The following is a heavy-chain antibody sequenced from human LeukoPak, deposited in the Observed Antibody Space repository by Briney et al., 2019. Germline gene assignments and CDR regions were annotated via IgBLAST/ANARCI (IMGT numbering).Heavy chain of an antibody. CDR1: GGSMSNSSYY. CDR3: ARLSTVTTSFDY. V-gene: IGHV4-39*01. Sequence: PSETLSLTCTVSGGSMSNSSYYWGWIRQPPGKGLEWIGSIYYTGSTYYNPSFKSRVTISVDTSKNQFSLKVISLTAADTAVYYCARLSTVTTSFDYWGQGTLVTVSS. D-gene: IGHD4-11*01. CDR2: IYYTGST. J-gene: IGHJ4*02.